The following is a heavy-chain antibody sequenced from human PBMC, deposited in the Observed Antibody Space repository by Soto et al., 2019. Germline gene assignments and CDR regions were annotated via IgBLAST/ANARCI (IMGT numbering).Heavy chain of an antibody. V-gene: IGHV4-4*02. Sequence: QVQLQESGPGLVKPSGTLSLSCAVSGGSISSSHWWTWVRQPPGKGLEWIGEIYHSGSTNHNPSLQGRVPISVDTSRNQFSLTLSSVTAADTAGYYGASSGGGEDYWGEGILVTVSS. D-gene: IGHD3-16*01. J-gene: IGHJ4*02. CDR1: GGSISSSHW. CDR2: IYHSGST. CDR3: ASSGGGEDY.